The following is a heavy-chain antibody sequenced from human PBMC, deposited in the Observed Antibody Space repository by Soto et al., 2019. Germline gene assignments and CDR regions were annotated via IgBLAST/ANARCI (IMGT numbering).Heavy chain of an antibody. Sequence: QLQLQESGPGLVKPSETLSLTCTVSGGSISSSSYYWGWIRQPPGKGLEWIGSIYYSGSTYYNPSLKSRVTISVETFKNQFSLRMSFVTAADAAVYYCARPSYNWSDHVFWFDPWGQGTLVTVSS. CDR3: ARPSYNWSDHVFWFDP. CDR1: GGSISSSSYY. V-gene: IGHV4-39*01. J-gene: IGHJ5*02. D-gene: IGHD1-1*01. CDR2: IYYSGST.